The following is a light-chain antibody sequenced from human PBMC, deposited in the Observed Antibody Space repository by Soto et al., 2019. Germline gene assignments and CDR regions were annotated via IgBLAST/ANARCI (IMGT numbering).Light chain of an antibody. CDR1: QSVSSNS. J-gene: IGKJ1*01. V-gene: IGKV3-20*01. CDR2: GTS. CDR3: QQDGDSPPT. Sequence: EIVLTQSPGTLSLSPGESATLSCRASQSVSSNSLAWYRRNPGQPPSLLIYGTSTRATDIPRRFSGSGSGTDFTLTFTRREPEDFAVDFCQQDGDSPPTVGQGTKVEFK.